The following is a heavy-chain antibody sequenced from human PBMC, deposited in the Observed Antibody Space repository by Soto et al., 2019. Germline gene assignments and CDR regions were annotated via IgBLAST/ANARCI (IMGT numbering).Heavy chain of an antibody. V-gene: IGHV3-23*01. J-gene: IGHJ5*02. Sequence: PGGSLRLSCVASGFTFSNHAMSWVRQAPGTGLEWVSAIDSGGGKTYYADSVKGRLTISRDNSMNILYLQMDSLRAEDTAIYFCTKEHSNYPDNWFDPWGQGTRVTVSS. D-gene: IGHD4-4*01. CDR2: IDSGGGKT. CDR1: GFTFSNHA. CDR3: TKEHSNYPDNWFDP.